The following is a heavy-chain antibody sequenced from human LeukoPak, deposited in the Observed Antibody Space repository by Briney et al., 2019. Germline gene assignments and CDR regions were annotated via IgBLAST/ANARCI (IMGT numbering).Heavy chain of an antibody. CDR1: GFTFSSYG. D-gene: IGHD3-22*01. CDR3: AKSVVVIESSYGMDV. CDR2: ISYDGSNK. Sequence: GGSLRLSCAASGFTFSSYGMHWVRQAPGKGLEGVAGISYDGSNKYYADSVKGRFTISRDNSKNTLYLQMNSLRAEDTAVYYCAKSVVVIESSYGMDVWGQGTTVTVSS. V-gene: IGHV3-30*18. J-gene: IGHJ6*02.